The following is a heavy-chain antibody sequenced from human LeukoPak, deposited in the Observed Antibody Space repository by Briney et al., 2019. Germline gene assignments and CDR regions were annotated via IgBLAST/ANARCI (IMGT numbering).Heavy chain of an antibody. V-gene: IGHV1-69*13. CDR2: IIPIFGTA. J-gene: IGHJ4*02. D-gene: IGHD3-10*01. CDR1: GYTFTSYY. Sequence: GASVKVSCKASGYTFTSYYMHWVRQAPGQGLEWMGGIIPIFGTANYAQKFQGRVTITADESTSTAYMELSSLRSEDTAVYYCARANYYGSGSYYIEDWGQGTLVTVSS. CDR3: ARANYYGSGSYYIED.